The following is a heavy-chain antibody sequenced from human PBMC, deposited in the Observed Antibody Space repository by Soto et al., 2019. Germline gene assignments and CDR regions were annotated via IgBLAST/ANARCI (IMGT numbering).Heavy chain of an antibody. V-gene: IGHV3-43D*04. D-gene: IGHD1-1*01. J-gene: IGHJ4*02. CDR1: GFPFDDYA. CDR2: IIWDGGAT. CDR3: AKGRRAVYNYYFDS. Sequence: GGSLRLSCAASGFPFDDYAMDWLRQAPGKGLEWVSLIIWDGGATDYADSVKGRFTISRDNSKKSLYLQMNSLRAEDTALYYCAKGRRAVYNYYFDSWGQGTLVTVSS.